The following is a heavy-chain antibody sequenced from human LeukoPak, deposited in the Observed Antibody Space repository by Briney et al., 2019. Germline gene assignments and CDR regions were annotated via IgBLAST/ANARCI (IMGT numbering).Heavy chain of an antibody. J-gene: IGHJ5*02. CDR2: INTNTGNP. CDR3: ARAGVGAYNWFDP. CDR1: GYTFTSYA. D-gene: IGHD1-26*01. Sequence: GASVKVFCKASGYTFTSYAMTRVRQGHGQGLEWKGWINTNTGNPTYAQGFTGRFVFSLDTSVSTAYLQISSLKPEDTAVYYCARAGVGAYNWFDPWGQGTLVTVSS. V-gene: IGHV7-4-1*02.